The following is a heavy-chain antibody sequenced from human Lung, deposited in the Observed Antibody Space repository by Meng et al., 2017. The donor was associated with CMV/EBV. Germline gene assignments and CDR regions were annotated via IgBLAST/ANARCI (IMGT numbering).Heavy chain of an antibody. CDR3: GTLKYTSGFYGPAY. CDR2: ISTNTGNP. V-gene: IGHV7-4-1*02. J-gene: IGHJ4*02. Sequence: VELVEFGSELKKPGASVKVSCKASGYPFTRYPMNGVRQAPGQGLEWMGWISTNTGNPTYAQGFTGRFVFSVDTSVSTAYLQISSLKAEDTAVYYCGTLKYTSGFYGPAYWGQGALVTVSS. CDR1: GYPFTRYP. D-gene: IGHD6-19*01.